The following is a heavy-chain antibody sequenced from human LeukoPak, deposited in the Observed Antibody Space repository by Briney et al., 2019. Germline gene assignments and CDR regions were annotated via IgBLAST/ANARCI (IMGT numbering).Heavy chain of an antibody. J-gene: IGHJ5*02. Sequence: ASVKVSCKASGYTFTSYGISWVRQAPGQGLEWMGWISAYNGNTNYAQKLQGRVTMTTDASTSTAYMELRSLRSDDTAVYYCARDGFSSGWYRSWFDPWGQGTLVTVSS. CDR2: ISAYNGNT. D-gene: IGHD6-19*01. CDR3: ARDGFSSGWYRSWFDP. CDR1: GYTFTSYG. V-gene: IGHV1-18*01.